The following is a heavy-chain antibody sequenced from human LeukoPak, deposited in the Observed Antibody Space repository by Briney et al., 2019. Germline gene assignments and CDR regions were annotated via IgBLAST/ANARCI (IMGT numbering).Heavy chain of an antibody. J-gene: IGHJ4*02. CDR3: ARDRCSSTSCYEGY. CDR2: INPNSGGT. CDR1: GYTFTGYY. Sequence: GASVKVSCKASGYTFTGYYMHWVRQAPGQGLEWMGWINPNSGGTNYAQKFQGRVTMTRDTSISTAYMELSRLRSDDTAVYYCARDRCSSTSCYEGYWGQGTLVTVSS. V-gene: IGHV1-2*02. D-gene: IGHD2-2*01.